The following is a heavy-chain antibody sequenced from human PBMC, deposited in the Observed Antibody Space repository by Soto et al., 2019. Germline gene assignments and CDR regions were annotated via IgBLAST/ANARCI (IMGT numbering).Heavy chain of an antibody. V-gene: IGHV6-1*01. CDR3: AKEYYDFWSGYSLDYGMDV. CDR2: TYYRSKWYN. J-gene: IGHJ6*02. Sequence: SQTLSLTCAISGDSVSSNSAAWNWIRQSPSRGLEWLGRTYYRSKWYNDYAVSVKSRITINPDTSKNQFSLQLNSVTPEDTAVYYCAKEYYDFWSGYSLDYGMDVWGQGTTVTVSS. D-gene: IGHD3-3*01. CDR1: GDSVSSNSAA.